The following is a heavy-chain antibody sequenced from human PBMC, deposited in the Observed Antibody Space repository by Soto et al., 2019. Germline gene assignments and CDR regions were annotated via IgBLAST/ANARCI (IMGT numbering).Heavy chain of an antibody. CDR2: FYYTGSI. J-gene: IGHJ4*02. V-gene: IGHV4-61*01. CDR3: ARRYSGYGDY. D-gene: IGHD5-12*01. Sequence: SEALSLTCTVSGGSVSRGKYYWSWIRQPPGKGLEWIGYFYYTGSINYNPSLKSQVTIFIDASKNQFSLRLSSVTAADTAVYYCARRYSGYGDYWGQGTLVTVSS. CDR1: GGSVSRGKYY.